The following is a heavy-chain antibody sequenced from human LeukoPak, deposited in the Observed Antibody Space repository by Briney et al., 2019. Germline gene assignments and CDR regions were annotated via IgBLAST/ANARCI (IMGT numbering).Heavy chain of an antibody. CDR2: IYYSGST. Sequence: PSETLSLTYTVAGGSVSRGRYYWSWIRQPPGKGLEWIGYIYYSGSTNYNPSLKSRVTISVDTSKNQFSLKLSSVTAADTAVYYCARVTMIADYYYYMDVWGKGTTVTVSS. J-gene: IGHJ6*03. D-gene: IGHD2-21*01. V-gene: IGHV4-61*01. CDR3: ARVTMIADYYYYMDV. CDR1: GGSVSRGRYY.